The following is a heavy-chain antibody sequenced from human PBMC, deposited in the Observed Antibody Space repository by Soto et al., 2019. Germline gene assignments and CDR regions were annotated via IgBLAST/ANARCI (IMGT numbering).Heavy chain of an antibody. CDR2: ISAYNGNT. J-gene: IGHJ6*02. CDR3: ARRAYYDSSGYYDYYYYGMDV. Sequence: ASVKVSCKAPGYTFTSYGISWVRQAPGQGLEWMGWISAYNGNTNYAQKLQGRVTMTTDTSTSTAYMELRSLRSDDTAVYYCARRAYYDSSGYYDYYYYGMDVWGQGTTVTVSS. V-gene: IGHV1-18*01. D-gene: IGHD3-22*01. CDR1: GYTFTSYG.